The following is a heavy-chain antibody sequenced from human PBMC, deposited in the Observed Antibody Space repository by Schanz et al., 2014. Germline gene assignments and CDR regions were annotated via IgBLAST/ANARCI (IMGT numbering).Heavy chain of an antibody. D-gene: IGHD3-10*01. J-gene: IGHJ6*02. CDR1: GFTFSSYG. V-gene: IGHV3-21*05. CDR3: ARDFDDRRGYGSGYCLGDCMDV. Sequence: EVPLVESGGGVVQFGRSLRLSCVASGFTFSSYGMHWVRQAPGKGLEWVSYISGTTTYTNYADSVKGRFTISRDNAKNSLYLQMNSLRAEDTAVYYCARDFDDRRGYGSGYCLGDCMDVWGQGTTVTVSS. CDR2: ISGTTTYT.